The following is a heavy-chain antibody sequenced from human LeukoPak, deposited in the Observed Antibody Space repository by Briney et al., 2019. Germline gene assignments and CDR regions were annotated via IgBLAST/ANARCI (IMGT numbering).Heavy chain of an antibody. D-gene: IGHD6-13*01. V-gene: IGHV1-46*01. Sequence: GASVKVSCKASGYTFTSFYVHWVRQAPGQGLEWMGIIKPSGGSTSCAQRFQGRVTMTRDTSTSTVYMELSSLRSDDTAVYFCARDVGSSSWYYYYGMDVWGQGTTVTVSS. CDR3: ARDVGSSSWYYYYGMDV. CDR2: IKPSGGST. CDR1: GYTFTSFY. J-gene: IGHJ6*02.